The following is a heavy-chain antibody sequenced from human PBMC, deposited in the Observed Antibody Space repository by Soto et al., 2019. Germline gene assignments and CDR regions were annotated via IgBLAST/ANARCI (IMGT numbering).Heavy chain of an antibody. D-gene: IGHD2-21*02. V-gene: IGHV3-30*18. CDR3: AKDKVPVVVTAPFDY. J-gene: IGHJ4*02. Sequence: QVQLVESEGSVVQPGRSLRLSCAASGFTFSSYGMHWVRQAPGKGLEWVAVISYDGSNKYYADSVKGRLTISRDNSKNTLYLQMNSLRAEDTAVYYCAKDKVPVVVTAPFDYWGQGTLVTVSS. CDR2: ISYDGSNK. CDR1: GFTFSSYG.